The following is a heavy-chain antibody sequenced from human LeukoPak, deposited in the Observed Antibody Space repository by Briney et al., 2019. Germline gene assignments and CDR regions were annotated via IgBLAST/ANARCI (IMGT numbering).Heavy chain of an antibody. J-gene: IGHJ4*02. CDR2: IYYSGST. Sequence: SETLSLTCTVSGGSISSYYWSWVRQPPGKGLEWIGYIYYSGSTNYNPSLKSRVTISVDTSKNQFSLKLSSVIAADTAVYYCARVSGYDWESFFDYWGQGTLVTVSS. CDR3: ARVSGYDWESFFDY. V-gene: IGHV4-59*01. D-gene: IGHD5-12*01. CDR1: GGSISSYY.